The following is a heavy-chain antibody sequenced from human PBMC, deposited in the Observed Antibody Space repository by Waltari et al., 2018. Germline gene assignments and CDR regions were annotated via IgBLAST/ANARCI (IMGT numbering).Heavy chain of an antibody. J-gene: IGHJ4*02. CDR3: ARGRGYYYDSSGYLYYFDY. CDR2: MNPNSGNT. D-gene: IGHD3-22*01. CDR1: GYTFTSYD. Sequence: QVQLVQSGAEVKKPGASVKVSCKASGYTFTSYDINWVRQAPGPGLEWMGWMNPNSGNTGYAQKFQGRVTITRNTSISTAYMELSSLRSEDTAVYYCARGRGYYYDSSGYLYYFDYWGQGTLVTVSS. V-gene: IGHV1-8*03.